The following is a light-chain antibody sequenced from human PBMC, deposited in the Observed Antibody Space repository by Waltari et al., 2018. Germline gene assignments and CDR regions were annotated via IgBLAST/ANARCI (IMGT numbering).Light chain of an antibody. V-gene: IGLV2-23*02. CDR3: SSYAGSSKGV. J-gene: IGLJ2*01. CDR1: SSAVGNYHR. CDR2: AVS. Sequence: QSALTQPASVSGSPGQSITIPCTGTSSAVGNYHRVSWYQQPPGKAPKLMIYAVSKRPSGVSDRFSGSKSGDMASLTISGLQPEDEAEYFCSSYAGSSKGVFGGGTKVTVL.